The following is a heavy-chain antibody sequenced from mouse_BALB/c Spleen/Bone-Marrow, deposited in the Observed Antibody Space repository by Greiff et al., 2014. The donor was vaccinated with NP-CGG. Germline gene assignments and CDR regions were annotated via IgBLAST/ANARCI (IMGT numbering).Heavy chain of an antibody. CDR3: ANYYGSGSY. J-gene: IGHJ2*01. V-gene: IGHV1S130*01. Sequence: VQVVESGSALVRPGASVKLSCKASGYTFTSSWMHWAKQGPGQGLEWIGEIHPNSGNTNYNEKFKGKATLTVDTSSSTAYVDLSSLTSEDSAVYYCANYYGSGSYWGQGTTLTVSS. CDR1: GYTFTSSW. D-gene: IGHD1-1*01. CDR2: IHPNSGNT.